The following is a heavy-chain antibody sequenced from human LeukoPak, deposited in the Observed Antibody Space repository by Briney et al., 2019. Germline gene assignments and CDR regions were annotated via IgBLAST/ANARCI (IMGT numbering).Heavy chain of an antibody. CDR1: GYTSTSYG. CDR3: ARDHVRANYYDFWSGLTSFDY. D-gene: IGHD3-3*01. Sequence: ASVKVSCKASGYTSTSYGISWVRQAPGQGLEWMGWISAYNGNTNYAQKLQGRVTMTTDTSTSTAYMELRSLRSDDTAVYYCARDHVRANYYDFWSGLTSFDYWGQGTLSPSPQ. V-gene: IGHV1-18*01. J-gene: IGHJ4*02. CDR2: ISAYNGNT.